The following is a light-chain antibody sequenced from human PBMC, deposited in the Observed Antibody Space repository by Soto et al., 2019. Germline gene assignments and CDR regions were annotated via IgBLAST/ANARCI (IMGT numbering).Light chain of an antibody. V-gene: IGKV1-33*01. Sequence: DIQMTQSPSSLSASVGDRVTITCQASHDITNYLNWYQQKPGKAPKLLIYDASNLETGVPSRFSGSGSGTDFTFTISSLQPEDIATYYCQQYKNLPPYTFGQGTKLEIK. CDR2: DAS. CDR1: HDITNY. CDR3: QQYKNLPPYT. J-gene: IGKJ2*01.